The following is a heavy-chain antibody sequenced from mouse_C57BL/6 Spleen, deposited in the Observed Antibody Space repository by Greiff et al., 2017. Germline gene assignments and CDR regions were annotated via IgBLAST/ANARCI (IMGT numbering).Heavy chain of an antibody. CDR1: GFTFSSYA. J-gene: IGHJ4*01. CDR3: ARGGYSNYDYAMDY. Sequence: EVHLVESGGGLVKPGGSLKLSCAASGFTFSSYAMSWVRQTPEKRLEWVATISDGGSYTYYPDNVKGRFTISRDNAKNNLYLQMSHLKSEDTAMXYCARGGYSNYDYAMDYWGQGTSVTVSS. V-gene: IGHV5-4*01. D-gene: IGHD2-5*01. CDR2: ISDGGSYT.